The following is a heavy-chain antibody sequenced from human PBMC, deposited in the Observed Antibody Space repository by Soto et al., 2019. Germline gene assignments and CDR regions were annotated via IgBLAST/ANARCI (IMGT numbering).Heavy chain of an antibody. J-gene: IGHJ4*02. D-gene: IGHD1-26*01. V-gene: IGHV3-30*03. CDR1: GFTFSSYG. CDR3: VRDEYRGSFFDS. CDR2: ISNDGSKK. Sequence: QVQLVESGGGVVQPGRSLRLSCAASGFTFSSYGMHWVRQAPGKGLEWVARISNDGSKKVYADSVKGRFTIPRDNSKYTLYLQVNSLRAGDTAVFYCVRDEYRGSFFDSWGQGTLVTVSS.